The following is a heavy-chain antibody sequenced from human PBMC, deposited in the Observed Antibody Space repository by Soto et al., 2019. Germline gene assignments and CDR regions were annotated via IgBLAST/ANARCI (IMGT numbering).Heavy chain of an antibody. Sequence: QVQLVQSGAEVKKPGASVKVSCKASGYAFTNFGISWVRQAPGQGLEWMGWNSAYNGNTNYAQKSLGTATMATDTCTSTAYMEPGRLSSDDPFVYYSAIRRTPSDYWG. V-gene: IGHV1-18*01. CDR2: NSAYNGNT. CDR1: GYAFTNFG. J-gene: IGHJ4*01. D-gene: IGHD2-15*01. CDR3: AIRRTPSDY.